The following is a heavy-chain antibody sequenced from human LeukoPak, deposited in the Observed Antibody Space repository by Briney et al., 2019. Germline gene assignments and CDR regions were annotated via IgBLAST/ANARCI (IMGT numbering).Heavy chain of an antibody. Sequence: GSLRLSCAASGFTFSSYTMNWVRQPPGKGLEWIGEINHSGSTNYNPSLKSRVTISVDTSKNQFSLKLSSVTAADTAVYYCARLTKNDSGSFRFGKKKRGYMDVWGKGTTVTISS. CDR2: INHSGST. D-gene: IGHD3-10*01. CDR1: GFTFSSYT. CDR3: ARLTKNDSGSFRFGKKKRGYMDV. J-gene: IGHJ6*03. V-gene: IGHV4-34*01.